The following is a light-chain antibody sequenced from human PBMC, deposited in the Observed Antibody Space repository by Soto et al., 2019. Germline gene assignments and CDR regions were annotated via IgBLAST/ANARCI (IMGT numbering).Light chain of an antibody. CDR3: HTYINLPPYT. CDR1: QRISTS. V-gene: IGKV3-15*01. CDR2: GAS. J-gene: IGKJ2*01. Sequence: EIVMTQSPATLSVSPGERATLSCRASQRISTSLAWYQQSPGQAPRLLIYGASPRATGVPARVSGSASGTAFTLTISSLQNEDFAGYYCHTYINLPPYTFGQGTHLA.